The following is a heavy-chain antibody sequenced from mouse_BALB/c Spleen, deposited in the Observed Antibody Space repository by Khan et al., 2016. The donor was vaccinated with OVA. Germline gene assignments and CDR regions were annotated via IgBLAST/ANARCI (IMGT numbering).Heavy chain of an antibody. CDR3: ALIYYYGTGFDY. D-gene: IGHD1-1*01. CDR2: IDPYNGGT. J-gene: IGHJ2*01. V-gene: IGHV1S135*01. CDR1: GYSFTDYN. Sequence: VQLQQSGPDLVKPGTSVKVSCKASGYSFTDYNMFWVKQSHGKSLEWIGYIDPYNGGTGYNQRFKGKATLTVDKSSSTAFMHLNSLTSEDSAFYYCALIYYYGTGFDYWGQGTTLTVSS.